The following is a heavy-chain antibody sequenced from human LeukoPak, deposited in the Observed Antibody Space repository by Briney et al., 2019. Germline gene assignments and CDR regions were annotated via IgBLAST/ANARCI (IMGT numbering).Heavy chain of an antibody. CDR3: AREAYYYDSSGYYRDAFDI. Sequence: GGSLRLSCAASGFTFNTYWMSWVRQAPGKGLEWVANIKQDGSEKYYVDSVKGRFTISRDNSKNTLYLQMNSLRAEDTAVYYCAREAYYYDSSGYYRDAFDIWGQGTPVTVSS. CDR1: GFTFNTYW. CDR2: IKQDGSEK. D-gene: IGHD3-22*01. J-gene: IGHJ4*02. V-gene: IGHV3-7*01.